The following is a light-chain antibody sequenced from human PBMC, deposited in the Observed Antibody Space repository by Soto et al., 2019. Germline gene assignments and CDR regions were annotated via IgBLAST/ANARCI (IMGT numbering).Light chain of an antibody. CDR1: SSNIGSNY. J-gene: IGLJ2*01. CDR3: AAWDDSLSGL. Sequence: QSVLTQPPSASGTPGQRVTISCSGSSSNIGSNYVYWYQQLPGTAPKLLIYRNNQRPSGVPDRVSGSTSGTSASLAISGLRSEDEADYYCAAWDDSLSGLFGGGTKLTVL. CDR2: RNN. V-gene: IGLV1-47*01.